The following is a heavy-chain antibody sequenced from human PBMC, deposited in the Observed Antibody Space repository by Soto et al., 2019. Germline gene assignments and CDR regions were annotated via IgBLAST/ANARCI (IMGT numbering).Heavy chain of an antibody. V-gene: IGHV4-30-2*01. CDR1: DGSISSGGYS. CDR2: IYHSGST. Sequence: SETLSLTSAVSDGSISSGGYSWSWIRQPPGKGLEWIGYIYHSGSTYYNPSLKSRVTISVDRSKNQFSLKLSSVTAADTAVYYCARVPTPWGQGTLVTVSS. CDR3: ARVPTP. J-gene: IGHJ5*02.